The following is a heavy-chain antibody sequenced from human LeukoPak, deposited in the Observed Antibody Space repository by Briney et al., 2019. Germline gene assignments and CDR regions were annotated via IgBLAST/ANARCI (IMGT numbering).Heavy chain of an antibody. CDR3: ARDQGY. CDR1: DGSITGYY. J-gene: IGHJ4*02. CDR2: VYYTGRT. V-gene: IGHV4-59*12. Sequence: PSETLSLTCSVSDGSITGYYWSWIRQPPGKGLEWIAYVYYTGRTLYNPSLESRVTISVDTSKTQFSLTVTSVTAADTAVYYCARDQGYWGQGTLVTVSS.